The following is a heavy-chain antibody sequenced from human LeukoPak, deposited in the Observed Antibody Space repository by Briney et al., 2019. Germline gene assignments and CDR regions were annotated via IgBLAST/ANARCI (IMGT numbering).Heavy chain of an antibody. CDR3: ARLKVGTTHPDY. Sequence: WVRQMPGKGLEWIGTFYYSGFTYYNPSLKNRVTISVDTSKNQFSLKLSSVTAEDTAVYYCARLKVGTTHPDYWGQGTLVTVSS. V-gene: IGHV4-39*01. CDR2: FYYSGFT. J-gene: IGHJ4*02. D-gene: IGHD1-26*01.